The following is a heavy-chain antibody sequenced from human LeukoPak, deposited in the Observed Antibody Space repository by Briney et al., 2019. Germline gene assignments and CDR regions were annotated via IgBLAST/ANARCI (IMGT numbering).Heavy chain of an antibody. V-gene: IGHV4-59*01. Sequence: SETLSLTCTVSGGSISSYYWSWIRQPPGKGLEWIGYIYYSGSTNYNPSLKSRVTISVDTSKNQFSLKLSSVTAADTAVYYCARSAPSLPGSSFDYWGQGTLVTVSS. CDR3: ARSAPSLPGSSFDY. CDR2: IYYSGST. CDR1: GGSISSYY. J-gene: IGHJ4*02. D-gene: IGHD1-26*01.